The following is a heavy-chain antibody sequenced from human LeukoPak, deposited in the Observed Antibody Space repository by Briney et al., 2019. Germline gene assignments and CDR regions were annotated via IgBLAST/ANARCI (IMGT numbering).Heavy chain of an antibody. CDR3: ARGYCTNGVCSSDYFDY. CDR1: GASISSDY. D-gene: IGHD2-8*01. J-gene: IGHJ4*02. Sequence: PSETLSLTCTVSGASISSDYWSWIRQPPGKGLEWIGEINHSGSTNYNPSLKSRVTISVDTSKNQFSLKLSSVTAADTAVYYCARGYCTNGVCSSDYFDYWGQGTLVTVSS. CDR2: INHSGST. V-gene: IGHV4-34*01.